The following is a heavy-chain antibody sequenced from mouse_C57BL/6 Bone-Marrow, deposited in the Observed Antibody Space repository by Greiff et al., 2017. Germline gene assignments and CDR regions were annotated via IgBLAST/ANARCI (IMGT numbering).Heavy chain of an antibody. Sequence: QVQLQQPGAELVRPGSSVTLSCKASGYTFTSYWMHWVKQRPIQGLEWIGNIDPSDSETHYNQKFKDKATLTVDKSSSTAYMQLSSLTSEVSAVYYSARGYYAMDYWGQGTSVTVSS. J-gene: IGHJ4*01. CDR1: GYTFTSYW. V-gene: IGHV1-52*01. CDR2: IDPSDSET. CDR3: ARGYYAMDY.